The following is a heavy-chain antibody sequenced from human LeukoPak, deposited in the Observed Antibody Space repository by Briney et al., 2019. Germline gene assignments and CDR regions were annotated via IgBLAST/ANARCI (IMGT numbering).Heavy chain of an antibody. V-gene: IGHV1-3*01. CDR3: ARDGVGAVVFWFDP. CDR1: GYTFTSYA. J-gene: IGHJ5*02. Sequence: ASVKVSCKASGYTFTSYAMHWVRQAPGQRLEWMGWINAGNGNTKYSQKFQGRVTITRDTSASTAYMELSSLRSEDTAVYYCARDGVGAVVFWFDPWGQGTLVTVSS. CDR2: INAGNGNT. D-gene: IGHD1-26*01.